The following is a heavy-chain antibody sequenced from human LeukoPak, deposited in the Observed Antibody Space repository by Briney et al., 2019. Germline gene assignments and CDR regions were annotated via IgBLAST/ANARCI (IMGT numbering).Heavy chain of an antibody. V-gene: IGHV1-18*01. J-gene: IGHJ4*02. CDR1: GYTFTSYG. Sequence: GASAKVSCKASGYTFTSYGISWVRQAPGQGLEWMGWISAYNGNTNYAQKLQGRVTMTTDTSTSTAYMELRSLRSDDTAVYYCARDNARITMVRGVPFDYWGQGTLVTVSS. CDR2: ISAYNGNT. CDR3: ARDNARITMVRGVPFDY. D-gene: IGHD3-10*01.